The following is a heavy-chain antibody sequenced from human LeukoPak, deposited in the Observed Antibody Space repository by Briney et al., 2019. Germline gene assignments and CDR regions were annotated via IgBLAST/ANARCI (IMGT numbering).Heavy chain of an antibody. CDR1: GGTFSSYA. J-gene: IGHJ5*02. CDR2: IIPIFGTA. D-gene: IGHD6-13*01. V-gene: IGHV1-69*01. Sequence: SVKVSCKASGGTFSSYAISWVRQAPGQGLEWMGGIIPIFGTANYAQKFQGRVTITADESTSTAYMELSSLRSEDTAVYHCARGAAAAGYLGWFDPWGQGTLVTVSS. CDR3: ARGAAAAGYLGWFDP.